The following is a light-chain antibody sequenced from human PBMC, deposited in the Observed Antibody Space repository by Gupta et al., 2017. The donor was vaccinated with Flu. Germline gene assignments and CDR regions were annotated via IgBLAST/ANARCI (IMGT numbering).Light chain of an antibody. V-gene: IGKV1-5*03. Sequence: DIQMTQTPSTLSASVGDRVTITFRAKESISNWLVWYQQKTGKEPQLLIFEASRIKSGGPSRFSGSGSGTKFTLTISSRQHDDFATYYCRQESSCMRAFGQGTQVEI. CDR2: EAS. CDR3: RQESSCMRA. CDR1: ESISNW. J-gene: IGKJ1*01.